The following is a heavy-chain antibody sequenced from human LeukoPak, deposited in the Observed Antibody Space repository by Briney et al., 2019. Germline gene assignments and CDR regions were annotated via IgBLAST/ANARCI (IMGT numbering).Heavy chain of an antibody. CDR3: ARDRVVPAAIISGMDV. V-gene: IGHV4-34*01. CDR2: INHSGST. Sequence: KPSETLSLTCAVYGGSFSGYYWSWIRQPPGKGLEWIGEINHSGSTNCNPSLKSRVTISVDTSKNQFSLKLSSVTAADTAVYYCARDRVVPAAIISGMDVWGQGTTVTVSS. CDR1: GGSFSGYY. J-gene: IGHJ6*02. D-gene: IGHD2-2*02.